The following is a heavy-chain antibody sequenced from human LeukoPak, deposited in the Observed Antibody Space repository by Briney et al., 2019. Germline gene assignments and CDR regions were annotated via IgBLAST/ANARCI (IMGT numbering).Heavy chain of an antibody. V-gene: IGHV4-30-2*01. Sequence: MSSETLSLTCAVSGGSISSGGYSWSWIRQPPGKGLEWIVYIYHSGSTYYHPSLKSRVTISVDRSKNQFSLKLSSVTAADTAVYYCARALPDSNAFDIWGQGTMVTVSS. CDR2: IYHSGST. CDR1: GGSISSGGYS. J-gene: IGHJ3*02. D-gene: IGHD2-15*01. CDR3: ARALPDSNAFDI.